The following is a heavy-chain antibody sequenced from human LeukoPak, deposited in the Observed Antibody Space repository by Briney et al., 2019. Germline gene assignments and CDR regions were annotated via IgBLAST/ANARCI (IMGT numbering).Heavy chain of an antibody. Sequence: GGSLRLSCAASGFTFSNYAMNWVRQAPGKGLEWVSGIRGSGGSTYYADSVKGRFTISRDNSKNRLYLQMNGLRAEDTAVYYCAKRTDGDGDLDYWGQGTLVTVSS. V-gene: IGHV3-23*01. CDR2: IRGSGGST. CDR3: AKRTDGDGDLDY. J-gene: IGHJ4*02. CDR1: GFTFSNYA. D-gene: IGHD2-21*02.